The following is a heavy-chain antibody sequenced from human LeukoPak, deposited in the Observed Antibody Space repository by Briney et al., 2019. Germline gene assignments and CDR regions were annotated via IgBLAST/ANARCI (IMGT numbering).Heavy chain of an antibody. Sequence: PGGSLRLSCTASGFTFGDYAMSWFRQAPGKGLEWVGFIRSKAYGGTTEYTASVKGRFTISRDDSKSIAYLQMNSLKTEDTAVYYCTRAISSGWLGYFDYWGQGTLVTVSS. D-gene: IGHD6-19*01. V-gene: IGHV3-49*01. CDR2: IRSKAYGGTT. CDR3: TRAISSGWLGYFDY. J-gene: IGHJ4*02. CDR1: GFTFGDYA.